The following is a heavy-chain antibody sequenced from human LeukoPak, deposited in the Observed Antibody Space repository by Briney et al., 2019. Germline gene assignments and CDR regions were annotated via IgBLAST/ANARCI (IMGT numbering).Heavy chain of an antibody. CDR1: GFTFSSYA. Sequence: GGSLRLSCAASGFTFSSYAMHWVRQAPGKGQEWVAVISYDGSNKYYADSVKGRFTISRDNSKNTLYLQMNSLRAEDTAVYYCARDPVRWLQSTPDYWGQGTLVTVSS. CDR3: ARDPVRWLQSTPDY. V-gene: IGHV3-30-3*01. J-gene: IGHJ4*02. D-gene: IGHD5-24*01. CDR2: ISYDGSNK.